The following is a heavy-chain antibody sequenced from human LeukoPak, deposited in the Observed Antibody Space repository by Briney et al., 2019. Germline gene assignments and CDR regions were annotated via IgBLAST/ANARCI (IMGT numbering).Heavy chain of an antibody. V-gene: IGHV3-9*01. CDR2: ISWNSGSI. CDR1: GFTFDDYA. D-gene: IGHD1-26*01. Sequence: GGSLRLSCAASGFTFDDYAMHWVRHAPGKGLEWVSGISWNSGSIGYADSVKGRFTISRDNAKNSLYLQMNSLRAEDTALYYCAKDKEVYSGSYLFDYWGQGTLVTVSS. J-gene: IGHJ4*02. CDR3: AKDKEVYSGSYLFDY.